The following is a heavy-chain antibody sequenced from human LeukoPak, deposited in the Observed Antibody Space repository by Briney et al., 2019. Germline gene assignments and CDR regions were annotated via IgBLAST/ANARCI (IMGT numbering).Heavy chain of an antibody. CDR1: GFIFRTYS. V-gene: IGHV3-48*01. J-gene: IGHJ5*02. Sequence: GGSLRLSCAASGFIFRTYSMNWVRQAPGKGLEWVSYISSSSSTIYYADSVKGRFTISRDNAKNSLYLQMNRLRAEDTAVYYCATHNWFDPWGQGTLVTVSS. CDR2: ISSSSSTI. CDR3: ATHNWFDP.